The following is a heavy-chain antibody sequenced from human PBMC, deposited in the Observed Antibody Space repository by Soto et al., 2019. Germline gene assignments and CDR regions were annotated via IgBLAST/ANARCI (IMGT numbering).Heavy chain of an antibody. V-gene: IGHV4-61*01. CDR2: IYYSGST. J-gene: IGHJ3*02. CDR3: ARNYGDYVGAFDI. CDR1: GGSVSSGSYH. Sequence: VHLQESGPGLVKPSETLSLTCTVSGGSVSSGSYHWSWIRQPPGKGLEWVGDIYYSGSTNYNPSLKSRVTISVDTSENQFFLKLRSVTAADTAVYYCARNYGDYVGAFDIWGQGPMVTVSS. D-gene: IGHD4-17*01.